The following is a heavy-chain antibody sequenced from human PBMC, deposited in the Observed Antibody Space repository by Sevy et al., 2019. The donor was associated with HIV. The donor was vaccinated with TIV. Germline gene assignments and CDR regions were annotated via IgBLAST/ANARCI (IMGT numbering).Heavy chain of an antibody. D-gene: IGHD3-16*01. CDR1: GFTFSSYA. CDR2: ISYDGSNK. J-gene: IGHJ4*02. CDR3: ARVAMITFGGVIGGDFDY. Sequence: GGSLRLSCAASGFTFSSYAMHWVRQAPGKGLEWVAVISYDGSNKYYADSVKGRFTISRDNSKNTLYLQMNSLRAEDPVVYYCARVAMITFGGVIGGDFDYWGQGTLVTVSS. V-gene: IGHV3-30-3*01.